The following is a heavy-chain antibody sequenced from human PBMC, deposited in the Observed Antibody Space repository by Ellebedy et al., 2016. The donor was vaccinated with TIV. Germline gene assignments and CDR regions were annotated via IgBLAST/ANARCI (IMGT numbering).Heavy chain of an antibody. CDR2: IYYSGST. Sequence: SETLSLXCTVSGGSISSGGYYWSWIRQHPGKGLEWIGYIYYSGSTYYNPSLKSRVTISVDTSKNQFSLKLSSVTAADTAVYYCARGYGYCSSTSCWKWPYYFDYWGQGTLVTVSS. V-gene: IGHV4-31*03. CDR3: ARGYGYCSSTSCWKWPYYFDY. J-gene: IGHJ4*02. CDR1: GGSISSGGYY. D-gene: IGHD2-2*03.